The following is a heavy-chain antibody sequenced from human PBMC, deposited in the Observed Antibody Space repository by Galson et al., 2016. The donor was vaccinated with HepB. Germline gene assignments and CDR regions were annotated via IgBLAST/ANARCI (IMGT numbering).Heavy chain of an antibody. CDR3: ARGGGRGYTYTGDY. J-gene: IGHJ4*02. V-gene: IGHV1-18*04. D-gene: IGHD5-18*01. CDR1: GYTFSSYS. Sequence: SVKVSCKASGYTFSSYSILWVRQAPGQGLEWMGWDSTYNGNTNSAQKLQGRVTMTTDTSTTTAYMELRTLRSDDTAVYYCARGGGRGYTYTGDYWGQGTLVTVSS. CDR2: DSTYNGNT.